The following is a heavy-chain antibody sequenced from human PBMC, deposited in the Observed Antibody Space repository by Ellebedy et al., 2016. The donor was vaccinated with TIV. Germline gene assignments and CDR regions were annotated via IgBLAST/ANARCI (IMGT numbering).Heavy chain of an antibody. D-gene: IGHD3-22*01. V-gene: IGHV3-48*03. CDR3: ARDRSGYGFDY. Sequence: GGSLRFSCAASGFTFSGFEMNWVRQAPGKGLEWVSYISSGASTIDYADSVKGRFTISRDNAKNSLYLQMNSLRAEDTAVYYCARDRSGYGFDYWGQGTLVTVSS. CDR2: ISSGASTI. CDR1: GFTFSGFE. J-gene: IGHJ4*02.